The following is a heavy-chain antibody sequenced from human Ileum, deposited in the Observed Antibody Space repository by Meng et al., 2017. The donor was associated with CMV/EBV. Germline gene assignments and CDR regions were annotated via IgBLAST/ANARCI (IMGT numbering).Heavy chain of an antibody. D-gene: IGHD3-3*01. Sequence: GESLKISCAASGFTFSSYGMHWLRQAPGKGLEWVAFIRYDGSNAFYADSVKGRFNLSRDNSKNTLYVQMNRLRRDDTAMYYCSRDVGRSDSNRFFDPWGQGTLVTVSS. CDR3: SRDVGRSDSNRFFDP. CDR1: GFTFSSYG. V-gene: IGHV3-30*02. J-gene: IGHJ5*02. CDR2: IRYDGSNA.